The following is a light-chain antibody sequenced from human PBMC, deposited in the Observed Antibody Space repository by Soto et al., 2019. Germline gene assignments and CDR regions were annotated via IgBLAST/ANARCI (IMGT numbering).Light chain of an antibody. Sequence: QSALTQPASLSGSPGQSITISCTGTSSDVGGYNYVSWYQQHPGKAPKHMIYEVSNRPSGVSNRFSDSKSGNTASLTISGLQAEDEADYYCSSYTSSSPYVFGTGTKLTVL. J-gene: IGLJ1*01. CDR3: SSYTSSSPYV. CDR1: SSDVGGYNY. CDR2: EVS. V-gene: IGLV2-14*01.